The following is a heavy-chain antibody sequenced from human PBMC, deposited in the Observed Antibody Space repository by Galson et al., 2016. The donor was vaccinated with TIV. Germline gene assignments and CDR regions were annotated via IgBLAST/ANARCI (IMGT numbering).Heavy chain of an antibody. D-gene: IGHD5-18*01. CDR1: RGFISSHH. CDR3: AREGYSFGVYFYGMNV. CDR2: IYYSGNTNY. V-gene: IGHV4-59*11. J-gene: IGHJ6*02. Sequence: CSVSRGFISSHHWSWIRQPPGKGLEWIGYIYYSGNTNYNYNPSLESRVTMSVDTSKSQLSLELTSVTAADTALYFCAREGYSFGVYFYGMNVWGQGTTVTVSS.